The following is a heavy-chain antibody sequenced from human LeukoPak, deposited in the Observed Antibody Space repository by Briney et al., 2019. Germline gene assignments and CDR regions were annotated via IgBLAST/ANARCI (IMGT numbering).Heavy chain of an antibody. Sequence: SETLSLTCTVSGGSISSYYWSWIRQPPGKGLEWMGYIYYSGSTNYNPSLKSRVTISVDTSKNQFSLKLSSVTAADTAVYYCATYIAAAGTRYFQHWGQGTLVTVSS. CDR2: IYYSGST. D-gene: IGHD6-13*01. V-gene: IGHV4-59*01. J-gene: IGHJ1*01. CDR3: ATYIAAAGTRYFQH. CDR1: GGSISSYY.